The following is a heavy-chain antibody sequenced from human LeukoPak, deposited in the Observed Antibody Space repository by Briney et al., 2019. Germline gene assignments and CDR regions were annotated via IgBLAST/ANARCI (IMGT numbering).Heavy chain of an antibody. CDR1: AGSISSYY. J-gene: IGHJ2*01. CDR3: ARGVTMIVVVIHDWYFDL. D-gene: IGHD3-22*01. Sequence: SETLSLTCIVSAGSISSYYWTWIRQPPGKGLEWIGYIYYSGSTNYNPSLKSRVAISLDTSKNQFSLKLSSVTAADTAVYYCARGVTMIVVVIHDWYFDLWGRGTLVTVSS. V-gene: IGHV4-59*08. CDR2: IYYSGST.